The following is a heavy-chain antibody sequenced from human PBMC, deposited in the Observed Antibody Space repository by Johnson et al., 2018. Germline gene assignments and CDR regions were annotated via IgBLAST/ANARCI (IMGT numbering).Heavy chain of an antibody. CDR3: ARGEYYHDISGPNNCFDP. Sequence: VQLVETGGGVVQPGRSLRLSCAASGFTFSNYAVHWVRQAPGKGLEWVAVISYDGSNKYYADSVKGRFTIPIVNSKNPLYLQMNSLRDEDTAVYFCARGEYYHDISGPNNCFDPCGAVTLVAVSS. CDR2: ISYDGSNK. V-gene: IGHV3-30-3*01. J-gene: IGHJ5*02. D-gene: IGHD3-22*01. CDR1: GFTFSNYA.